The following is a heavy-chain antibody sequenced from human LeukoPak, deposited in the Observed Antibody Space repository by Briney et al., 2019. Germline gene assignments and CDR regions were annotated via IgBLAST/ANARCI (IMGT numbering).Heavy chain of an antibody. CDR1: GYTFTSYG. CDR3: AREGSITMVRGVINY. CDR2: ISAYNGNT. J-gene: IGHJ4*02. V-gene: IGHV1-18*01. D-gene: IGHD3-10*01. Sequence: GASVKVSCKASGYTFTSYGISWVRQAPGQGLEWMGCISAYNGNTNYAQKLQGRVTMTTDTSTSTAYMELRSLRSDDTAVYYCAREGSITMVRGVINYWGQGTLVTVSS.